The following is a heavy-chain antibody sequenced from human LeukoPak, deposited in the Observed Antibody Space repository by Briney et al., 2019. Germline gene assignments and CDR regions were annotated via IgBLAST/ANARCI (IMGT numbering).Heavy chain of an antibody. J-gene: IGHJ5*02. CDR1: GYTFTSYD. Sequence: ASVKVSCKASGYTFTSYDINWLRQATGQGLEWMRWMNPNSGNTGYAQMFQGRVTMTRNTSISTAYMELSSLRSEDTAVYYFASLFCSSTSCSYNWFDPWGEGTLVTASS. V-gene: IGHV1-8*01. D-gene: IGHD2-2*01. CDR3: ASLFCSSTSCSYNWFDP. CDR2: MNPNSGNT.